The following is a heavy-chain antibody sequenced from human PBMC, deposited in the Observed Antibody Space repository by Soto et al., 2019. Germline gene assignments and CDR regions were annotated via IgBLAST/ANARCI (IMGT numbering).Heavy chain of an antibody. D-gene: IGHD1-26*01. J-gene: IGHJ6*02. CDR1: GFTISDYG. Sequence: GGSLRLSCAASGFTISDYGMYWVRQAPGKGLEWVALISYDGSNTYYADSVKGRFTISRDNSKDTLFLQMTGLRREDTAVYYCAKGAGDRLYLDMDVWGQGTTVTVSS. CDR2: ISYDGSNT. CDR3: AKGAGDRLYLDMDV. V-gene: IGHV3-30*18.